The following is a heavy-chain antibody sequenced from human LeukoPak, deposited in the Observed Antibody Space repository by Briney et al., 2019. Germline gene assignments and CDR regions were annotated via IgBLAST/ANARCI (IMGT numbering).Heavy chain of an antibody. CDR2: ISWDGGST. V-gene: IGHV3-43*01. Sequence: GGSLRLSCAASGFTFYDYTMHWVRQAPGKGLEWVSLISWDGGSTYYADSVKGRFTISRDNSKNSLYLQMNSLRTEDTALYYCAKDSVRGAAYYFDYWGQGTLVTVSS. J-gene: IGHJ4*02. CDR1: GFTFYDYT. D-gene: IGHD3-10*01. CDR3: AKDSVRGAAYYFDY.